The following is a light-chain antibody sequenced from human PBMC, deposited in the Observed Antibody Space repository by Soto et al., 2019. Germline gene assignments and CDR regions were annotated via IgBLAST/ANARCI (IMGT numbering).Light chain of an antibody. CDR2: GAS. Sequence: EILLTQSPGTLSLSPGERATLSCRASQSVSSSYLAWYQQKPGQAPRLLIYGASSRATGIPDRFSGSGSGTDFTLTISRLEPEDFAVYYCQQFRTFGQGTKVDNK. J-gene: IGKJ1*01. CDR3: QQFRT. CDR1: QSVSSSY. V-gene: IGKV3-20*01.